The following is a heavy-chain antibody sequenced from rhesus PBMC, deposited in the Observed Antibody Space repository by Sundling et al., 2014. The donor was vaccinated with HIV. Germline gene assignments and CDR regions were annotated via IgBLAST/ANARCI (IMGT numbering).Heavy chain of an antibody. D-gene: IGHD6-25*01. V-gene: IGHV4S2*01. CDR1: GASISINY. CDR2: LYGSGGNT. J-gene: IGHJ6*01. Sequence: QVQLQESGPGLVKPSETLSLTCAVSGASISINYWSWIRQAPGKGLEWIGRLYGSGGNTDYNPSLKSRVTISIDTSKKQFSLKLSSVTAADTAVYFCARTGGGRSPLDYYGLDSWGQGSSSPSPQ. CDR3: ARTGGGRSPLDYYGLDS.